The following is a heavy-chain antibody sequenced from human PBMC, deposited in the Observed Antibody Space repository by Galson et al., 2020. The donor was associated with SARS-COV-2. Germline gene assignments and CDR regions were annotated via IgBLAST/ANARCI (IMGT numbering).Heavy chain of an antibody. Sequence: GESLKISCKVSGYTLTELSMHWVRQAPGKGLEWMGGFDPEDGETIYAQKFQGRVTMTEDTSTDTAYMELSSLRSEATAVYYCATAPAVAGTGGWFDPWGQGTRVTVSS. J-gene: IGHJ5*02. CDR1: GYTLTELS. CDR3: ATAPAVAGTGGWFDP. D-gene: IGHD6-19*01. V-gene: IGHV1-24*01. CDR2: FDPEDGET.